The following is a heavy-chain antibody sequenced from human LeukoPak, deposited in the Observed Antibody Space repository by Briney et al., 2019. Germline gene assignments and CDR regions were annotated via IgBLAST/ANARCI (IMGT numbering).Heavy chain of an antibody. D-gene: IGHD3-3*01. J-gene: IGHJ4*02. Sequence: SETLSLTCTVFHSSIVSTYYWGWIRQPPGKGLEWIGYIYYSGSTNYNPSLKSRVTISVDTSKNQFSLKLSSVTAADTAVYYCAREPQYYDFWSGPPGDYWGQGTLVTVSS. CDR1: HSSIVSTYY. CDR3: AREPQYYDFWSGPPGDY. V-gene: IGHV4-59*01. CDR2: IYYSGST.